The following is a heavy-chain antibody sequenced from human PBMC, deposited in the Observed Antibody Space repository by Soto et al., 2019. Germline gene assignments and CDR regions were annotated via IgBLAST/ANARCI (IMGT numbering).Heavy chain of an antibody. Sequence: GGSLRLSCAASGFTFSNYAMNWVRQAPGKGLEWVSGISNSGSSTYYADAVKGRFTISRDNSKNTLYLQMNSLRAEDTAVYYCAKVRDGYNTPFDCWGQGTLVTVSS. CDR1: GFTFSNYA. CDR3: AKVRDGYNTPFDC. V-gene: IGHV3-23*01. CDR2: ISNSGSST. D-gene: IGHD5-12*01. J-gene: IGHJ4*02.